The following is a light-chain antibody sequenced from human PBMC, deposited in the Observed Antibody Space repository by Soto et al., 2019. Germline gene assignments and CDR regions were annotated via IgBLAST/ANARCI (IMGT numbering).Light chain of an antibody. J-gene: IGLJ2*01. CDR3: HVWDSLVV. CDR2: VDS. CDR1: NIGIKS. V-gene: IGLV3-21*02. Sequence: SYELTQPPSVSVAPGQTARITCGGTNIGIKSENWYQQKPRQAPVLVVYVDSDRRSGIPERFSGSNSGNTATLTISRVEAGDDSDYYCHVWDSLVVFGGGTKLTVL.